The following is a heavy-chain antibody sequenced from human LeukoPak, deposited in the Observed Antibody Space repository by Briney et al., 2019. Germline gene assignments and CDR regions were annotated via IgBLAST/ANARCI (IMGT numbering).Heavy chain of an antibody. D-gene: IGHD5-12*01. J-gene: IGHJ6*02. Sequence: PGGSLRLSCAASGFTFSSYAMHWVRQAPGKGLEWVAVISYDGSNKYYADSVKGRFTISRDNSKNTLYLQMNSLRAEDTAVYYCARGAGYDCVRLVVWGQGTTVTVSS. CDR3: ARGAGYDCVRLVV. CDR2: ISYDGSNK. CDR1: GFTFSSYA. V-gene: IGHV3-30-3*01.